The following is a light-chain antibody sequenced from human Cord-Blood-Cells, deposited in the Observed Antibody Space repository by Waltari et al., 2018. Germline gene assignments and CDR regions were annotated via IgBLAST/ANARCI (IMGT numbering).Light chain of an antibody. CDR3: MQALQTLQTTLT. J-gene: IGKJ4*01. CDR1: QSLLHSNGYNY. Sequence: DIVMTQSPPSLPVTPGEPASISCRSSQSLLHSNGYNYLDWYLQKPGHSPQLLIDLGSNRASGVPDRFSGSGSGTDFTLKISRVEAEDVGLYYCMQALQTLQTTLTFGGGTKVEIK. CDR2: LGS. V-gene: IGKV2-28*01.